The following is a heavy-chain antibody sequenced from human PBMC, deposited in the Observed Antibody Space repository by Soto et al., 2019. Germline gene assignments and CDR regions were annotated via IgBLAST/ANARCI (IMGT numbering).Heavy chain of an antibody. V-gene: IGHV5-51*01. Sequence: GESLKISCKASGYIFVRNWIAWVRQMPGKGLEWMGIIFPGDSDTRYNLAFQGQVTISVDKSTNTAYLQWSRLKASDTAIYYCARISGSGSFYKRGWFDPWGQGTLVTVSS. CDR1: GYIFVRNW. CDR3: ARISGSGSFYKRGWFDP. CDR2: IFPGDSDT. J-gene: IGHJ5*02. D-gene: IGHD3-10*01.